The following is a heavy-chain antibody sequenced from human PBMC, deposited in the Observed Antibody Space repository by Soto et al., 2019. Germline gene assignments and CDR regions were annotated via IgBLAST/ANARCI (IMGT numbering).Heavy chain of an antibody. D-gene: IGHD1-1*01. CDR3: VRDLLEVVTKFDP. Sequence: EVQLVESGGGLVKPGGSLRLSCAASGVTFSSYSMNWVRQAPGQGLEWVSAINRNSINMHYADSVKGLFTISRDNAKNSLYLQMNSLRVEDTAVYYCVRDLLEVVTKFDPWGQGTLVTVYS. V-gene: IGHV3-21*01. CDR2: INRNSINM. CDR1: GVTFSSYS. J-gene: IGHJ5*02.